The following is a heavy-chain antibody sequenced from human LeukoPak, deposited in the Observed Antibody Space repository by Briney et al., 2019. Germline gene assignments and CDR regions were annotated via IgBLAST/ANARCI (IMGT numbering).Heavy chain of an antibody. CDR1: GVSISSGGYY. CDR2: IYYTGST. Sequence: SETLSLTCTVSGVSISSGGYYWSWIRQHPGKGLEWIGYIYYTGSTYYNPSLKSRVTISVDTSKNQFSLKLSSVTAADTAVYYCARHREDIVVVPAPKEVDYWGQGTLVTVSS. V-gene: IGHV4-31*03. D-gene: IGHD2-2*01. CDR3: ARHREDIVVVPAPKEVDY. J-gene: IGHJ4*02.